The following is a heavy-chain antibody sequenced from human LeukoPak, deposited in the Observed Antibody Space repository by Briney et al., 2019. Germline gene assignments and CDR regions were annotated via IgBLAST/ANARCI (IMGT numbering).Heavy chain of an antibody. D-gene: IGHD4-11*01. Sequence: GSLRLSCVASGFTVSSNSMSWVRQAPGKGLEWVSVIYSDGTTYYSDSVKGRFTISRDNSHNTLYLHMNSLRGEDTAVYYCASNYGGWGQGTLVTVSS. CDR3: ASNYGG. V-gene: IGHV3-53*01. J-gene: IGHJ4*02. CDR1: GFTVSSNS. CDR2: IYSDGTT.